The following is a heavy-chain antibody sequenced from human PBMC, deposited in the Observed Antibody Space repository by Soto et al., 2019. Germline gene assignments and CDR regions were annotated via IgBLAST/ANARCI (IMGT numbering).Heavy chain of an antibody. Sequence: SETLSLTCTVSGGSISSGGYYWSWIRQHPGKGLEWIGYIYYSGSTYYNPSLKSRVTISVDTSKNQFSLKLSSVTAADTAVYYCARGFRIAAAGLDYWGQGTLVTVSS. V-gene: IGHV4-31*03. CDR1: GGSISSGGYY. CDR2: IYYSGST. D-gene: IGHD6-13*01. CDR3: ARGFRIAAAGLDY. J-gene: IGHJ4*02.